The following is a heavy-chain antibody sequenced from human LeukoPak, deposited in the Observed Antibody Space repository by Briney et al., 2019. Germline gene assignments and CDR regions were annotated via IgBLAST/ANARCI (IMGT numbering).Heavy chain of an antibody. CDR1: GGSISSYY. V-gene: IGHV4-59*01. Sequence: SETLSLTCTVSGGSISSYYWSWLRQPPGKGLEWMGYIYYSGSTNYNPSLKSRVTISVDTSKNQFYMKLSSVTAADTAIYYCARHYYDSSGYIRAFDYWGQGTLVTVSS. J-gene: IGHJ4*02. CDR2: IYYSGST. D-gene: IGHD3-22*01. CDR3: ARHYYDSSGYIRAFDY.